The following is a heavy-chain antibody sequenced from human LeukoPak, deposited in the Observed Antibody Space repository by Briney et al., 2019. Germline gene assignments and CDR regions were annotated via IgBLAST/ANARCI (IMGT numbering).Heavy chain of an antibody. CDR3: ASRNNVGALGY. CDR1: GGSISSGDYY. CDR2: IYYSGST. J-gene: IGHJ4*02. D-gene: IGHD7-27*01. Sequence: SETLSLTCTVSGGSISSGDYYWSWIRQPPGKGLEWIGYIYYSGSTYYNPSLKSRVTISVDTSKNQFSLKLSSVTAADTAVYYCASRNNVGALGYWGQGTLVTVSS. V-gene: IGHV4-30-4*01.